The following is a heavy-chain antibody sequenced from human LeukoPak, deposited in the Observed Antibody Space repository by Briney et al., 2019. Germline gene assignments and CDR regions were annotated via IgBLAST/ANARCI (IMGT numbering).Heavy chain of an antibody. Sequence: GGSLRLSCAASGFTFSSYSVNWVRQALGKGLERVSSISSSSSYIYYADTVKGRFTISRDNAKNSLYLQMNSLRAEDTAVYYCARPTYYYGSGSYEIDYWGQGTLATVSS. J-gene: IGHJ4*02. D-gene: IGHD3-10*01. CDR2: ISSSSSYI. V-gene: IGHV3-21*01. CDR3: ARPTYYYGSGSYEIDY. CDR1: GFTFSSYS.